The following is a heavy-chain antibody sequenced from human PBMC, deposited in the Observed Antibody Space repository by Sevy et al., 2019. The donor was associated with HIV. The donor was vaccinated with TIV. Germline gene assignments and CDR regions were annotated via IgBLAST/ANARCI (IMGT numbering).Heavy chain of an antibody. D-gene: IGHD3-3*01. Sequence: GGSLKLSCAASGFTFSSYAMHWVRQAPGKGLEWVAVISYDGSNKYYADSVKGRFTSSRDNSKNTLYLQMNSLRAEDTAVYYCARVRRYYDFWSGYTPNYYYYGMDVWGQGTTVTVSS. CDR2: ISYDGSNK. V-gene: IGHV3-30*04. CDR1: GFTFSSYA. CDR3: ARVRRYYDFWSGYTPNYYYYGMDV. J-gene: IGHJ6*02.